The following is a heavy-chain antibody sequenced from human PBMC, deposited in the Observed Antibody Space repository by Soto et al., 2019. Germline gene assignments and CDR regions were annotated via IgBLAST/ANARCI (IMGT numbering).Heavy chain of an antibody. CDR2: IKSKTDGGTT. Sequence: GGSLRLSCAASGFTFSNAWMSWVRQAPGKGLEWVGRIKSKTDGGTTDYAAPVKGRFTILRDDSKNTPYLQMNSPKTEDTAVYYCTTDRCSSTSCAETYWGQGTLVTVSS. J-gene: IGHJ4*02. CDR3: TTDRCSSTSCAETY. CDR1: GFTFSNAW. D-gene: IGHD2-2*01. V-gene: IGHV3-15*01.